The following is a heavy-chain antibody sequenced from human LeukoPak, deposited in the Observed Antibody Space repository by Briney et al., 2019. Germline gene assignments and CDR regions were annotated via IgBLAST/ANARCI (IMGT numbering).Heavy chain of an antibody. Sequence: GGSLRLSCAASGFSLSSHWMTWVRQVPGRGPEWVANVNRDGSETYYLDSVKGRFTISKDNAKNSLYLQMNSLRAEDTALYHCARNNAMDVWGQGTTVIVSS. CDR3: ARNNAMDV. CDR2: VNRDGSET. V-gene: IGHV3-7*03. J-gene: IGHJ6*02. CDR1: GFSLSSHW. D-gene: IGHD2-8*01.